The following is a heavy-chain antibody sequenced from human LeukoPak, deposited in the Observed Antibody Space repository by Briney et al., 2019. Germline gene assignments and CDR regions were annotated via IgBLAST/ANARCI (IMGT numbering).Heavy chain of an antibody. D-gene: IGHD6-13*01. CDR3: ETLKLVHDAFDI. Sequence: KPSGTLSLTCAVSGGSISSSNWWSRVRQPPGKGLEWIGEIYHSGSTNYNPSLKSRLTISVDKSKNQFSLKLSSVTAADTAVYYCETLKLVHDAFDIWGQGTMVTVSS. J-gene: IGHJ3*02. CDR2: IYHSGST. CDR1: GGSISSSNW. V-gene: IGHV4-4*02.